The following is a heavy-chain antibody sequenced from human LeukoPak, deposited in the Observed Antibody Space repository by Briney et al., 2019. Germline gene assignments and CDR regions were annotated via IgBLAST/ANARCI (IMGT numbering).Heavy chain of an antibody. Sequence: GGSLRLSCAASGFTVSTNYMSWVRQAPGKGLEWVSVIYSGGSTYYADSVKGRFTTSRDNPKNTLYLQMNSLRAEDTAVYYCARDQQLRLGELSSGFDYWGQGTLVTVSS. CDR3: ARDQQLRLGELSSGFDY. CDR2: IYSGGST. J-gene: IGHJ4*02. CDR1: GFTVSTNY. D-gene: IGHD3-16*02. V-gene: IGHV3-53*01.